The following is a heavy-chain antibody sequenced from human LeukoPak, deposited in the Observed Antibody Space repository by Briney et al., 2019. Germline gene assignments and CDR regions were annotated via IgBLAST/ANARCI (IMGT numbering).Heavy chain of an antibody. CDR2: IKQDGSEK. D-gene: IGHD2-2*02. V-gene: IGHV3-7*01. J-gene: IGHJ5*02. CDR3: ARTLGYCSSTSCYRHWFDP. Sequence: GGSLRLSCAASGSTFSSYWMSWVRQAPGKGREWVANIKQDGSEKYYVDSVKGRFTISRDNAKNSLYLQMNSLRAEDTAVYYCARTLGYCSSTSCYRHWFDPWGQGTLVTVSS. CDR1: GSTFSSYW.